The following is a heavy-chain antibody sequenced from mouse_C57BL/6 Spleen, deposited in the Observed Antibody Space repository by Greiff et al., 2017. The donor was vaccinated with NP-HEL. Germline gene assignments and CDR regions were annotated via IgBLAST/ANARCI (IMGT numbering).Heavy chain of an antibody. CDR3: TKGYGNFDFDY. J-gene: IGHJ2*01. Sequence: VQRVESGAELVRPGAPVTLSCKALGYTFTDYEMHSVKQTPVHGLEWSVAIEPETGGTAYNQKFKGKAILTADKSSSTAYMELRSLTSEDSAVYYCTKGYGNFDFDYWGQGTTLTVSS. CDR1: GYTFTDYE. D-gene: IGHD2-10*02. V-gene: IGHV1-15*01. CDR2: IEPETGGT.